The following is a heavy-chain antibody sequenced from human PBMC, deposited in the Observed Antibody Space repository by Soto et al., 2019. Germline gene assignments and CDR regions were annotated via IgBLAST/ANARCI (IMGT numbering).Heavy chain of an antibody. Sequence: QVQLQQSGPRLARPSGTLSLTCVVSGGSISSTNWWTWVRQTPGKGLEWIGEVYHTGSTKYNPSRQNPLTTSPDKSNNQSSLNLNSVPAADTAVYYSAPLPPRIVVVVLPIPSWGQGTLVTVSS. CDR3: APLPPRIVVVVLPIPS. J-gene: IGHJ4*02. V-gene: IGHV4-4*02. D-gene: IGHD2-15*01. CDR2: VYHTGST. CDR1: GGSISSTNW.